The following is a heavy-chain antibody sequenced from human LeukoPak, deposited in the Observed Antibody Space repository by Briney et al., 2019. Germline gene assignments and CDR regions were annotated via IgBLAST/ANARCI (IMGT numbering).Heavy chain of an antibody. CDR2: IYYSGST. CDR3: ARYDSSGFYLGKVDY. J-gene: IGHJ4*02. Sequence: SETLSLTCTVSGGSISGSSYYWGWIRQPPGKGLEWIGSIYYSGSTYYNPSLKSRVTLSMDTSKNQFSLKLSSVTAADTAVYYCARYDSSGFYLGKVDYWGQGTLVTVSS. D-gene: IGHD3-22*01. CDR1: GGSISGSSYY. V-gene: IGHV4-39*01.